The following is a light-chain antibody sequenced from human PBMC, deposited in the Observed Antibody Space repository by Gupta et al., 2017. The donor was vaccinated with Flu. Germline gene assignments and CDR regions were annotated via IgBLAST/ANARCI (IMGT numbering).Light chain of an antibody. J-gene: IGLJ1*01. CDR2: KDT. CDR3: QVWDTSAYV. CDR1: KIGTRN. V-gene: IGLV3-9*01. Sequence: ALGQTARITCGGYKIGTRNVHWYQQKPGQAPVLVLFKDTTRPSGIPERFSGYNSGNTATLTISRAQGEDEADYYCQVWDTSAYVFGTGTRVTVL.